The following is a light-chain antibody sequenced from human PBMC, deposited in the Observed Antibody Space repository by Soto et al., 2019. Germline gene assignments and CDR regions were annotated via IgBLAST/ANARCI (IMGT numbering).Light chain of an antibody. J-gene: IGKJ3*01. CDR2: DAS. Sequence: EIVLTQSPVTLSLSPGERATLSCRASQSVSSYLAWYQQKPGQAPRLLIYDASNRATGIPARFSGSGSGTDFTLTISSLEPEDFAVYYCQQRSIPLGFGPGTKVDIK. CDR3: QQRSIPLG. CDR1: QSVSSY. V-gene: IGKV3-11*01.